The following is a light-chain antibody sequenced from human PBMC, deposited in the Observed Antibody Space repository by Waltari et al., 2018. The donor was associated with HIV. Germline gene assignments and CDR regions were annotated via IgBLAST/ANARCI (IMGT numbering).Light chain of an antibody. CDR1: QDIDNW. CDR3: QQYSTHYA. V-gene: IGKV1-5*03. Sequence: IQMTQSSSKLSASVGGTVSLTCRASQDIDNWLAWYHQKPGRAPKLLISMTSVLASGVPSRFRGSGSGTTFTLTITGLQPDDIGTYFCQQYSTHYAFGQGTRVE. J-gene: IGKJ2*01. CDR2: MTS.